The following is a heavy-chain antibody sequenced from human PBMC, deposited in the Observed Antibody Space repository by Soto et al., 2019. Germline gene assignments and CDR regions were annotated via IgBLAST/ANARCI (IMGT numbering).Heavy chain of an antibody. CDR3: ARQGLRSTSDLGI. V-gene: IGHV4-39*01. CDR1: DGSISSSSYC. D-gene: IGHD4-17*01. CDR2: IYYSGST. Sequence: LVTKPLTNTVFDGSISSSSYCWGWIHQTPGKGLEWIGGIYYSGSTYYNPSLKSRVTISVDTSKNQFSLKLSSVTAADTAVYYCARQGLRSTSDLGIWGKATTVTVSS. J-gene: IGHJ6*03.